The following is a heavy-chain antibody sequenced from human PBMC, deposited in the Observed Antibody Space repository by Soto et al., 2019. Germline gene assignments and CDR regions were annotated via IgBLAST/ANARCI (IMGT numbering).Heavy chain of an antibody. CDR3: ARARPTTVVTPAFDY. J-gene: IGHJ4*02. V-gene: IGHV1-69*13. CDR2: IIPIFGTA. CDR1: GGTFSSYA. D-gene: IGHD4-17*01. Sequence: VASVKVSCKASGGTFSSYAISWVRQAPGQGLEWMGGIIPIFGTANYAQKFQGRVTITADESTSTAYMELSSLRSEDTAVYYCARARPTTVVTPAFDYWGQGTLVTVPS.